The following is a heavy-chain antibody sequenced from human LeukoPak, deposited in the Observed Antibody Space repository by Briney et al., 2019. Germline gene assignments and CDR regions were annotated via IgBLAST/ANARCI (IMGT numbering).Heavy chain of an antibody. CDR1: GGSISRYY. D-gene: IGHD1-26*01. CDR2: IYYSGST. CDR3: ARHDMDIAGAGLDYFDY. J-gene: IGHJ4*02. Sequence: KPSETLSLTCAVSGGSISRYYWSWIRQPPGKGLEWIGYIYYSGSTNYNPPLKSRVTISVDTSKNQFSLKLSSVTAADTAVYYCARHDMDIAGAGLDYFDYWGQGTLVTVSS. V-gene: IGHV4-59*08.